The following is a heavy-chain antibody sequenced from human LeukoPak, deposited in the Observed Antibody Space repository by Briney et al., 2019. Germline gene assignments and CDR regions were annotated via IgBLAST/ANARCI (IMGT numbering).Heavy chain of an antibody. CDR3: ARANWGGYEHFDY. D-gene: IGHD5-12*01. Sequence: GRSLRLSCAAPGFTFSSYGMHWVRQAPGKGLEWVAVISYDGSNKYYADSVKGRFTISRDNAKNSLYLQMNSLRAEDTAVYYCARANWGGYEHFDYWGQGTLVTVSS. CDR1: GFTFSSYG. J-gene: IGHJ4*02. CDR2: ISYDGSNK. V-gene: IGHV3-30*03.